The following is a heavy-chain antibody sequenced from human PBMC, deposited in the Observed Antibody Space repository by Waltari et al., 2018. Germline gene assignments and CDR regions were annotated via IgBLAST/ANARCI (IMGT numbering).Heavy chain of an antibody. CDR2: ISYDGSNK. CDR1: GFTFSSYA. CDR3: ARYGGGGYYFDY. J-gene: IGHJ4*02. D-gene: IGHD4-17*01. V-gene: IGHV3-30*04. Sequence: QVQLVESGGGVVQPGRSLRLSCAASGFTFSSYAMHWVRQAPGKGLEWVAVISYDGSNKYYADSVKGRFTISRDNSKNTLYLQMNSLRAEDTAVYYCARYGGGGYYFDYWGQGTLVTVSS.